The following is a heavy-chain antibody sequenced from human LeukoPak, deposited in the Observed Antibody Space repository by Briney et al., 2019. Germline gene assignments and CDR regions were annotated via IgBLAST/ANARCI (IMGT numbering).Heavy chain of an antibody. V-gene: IGHV3-7*01. CDR3: ARALGYSSTWYYYYYYMDV. J-gene: IGHJ6*03. D-gene: IGHD6-13*01. Sequence: GGSLRLSCAASGFTLSSYWMSWVRQAPGKGLEWVANIKQDGSEKYYVDSVKGRFTISRDNAKNSLYLQMNSLRAEDTAVYYCARALGYSSTWYYYYYYMDVWGKGTTVTVSS. CDR1: GFTLSSYW. CDR2: IKQDGSEK.